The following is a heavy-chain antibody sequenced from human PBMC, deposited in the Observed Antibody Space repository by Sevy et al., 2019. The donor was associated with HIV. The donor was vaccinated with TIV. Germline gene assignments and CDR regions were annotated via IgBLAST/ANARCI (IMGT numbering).Heavy chain of an antibody. J-gene: IGHJ4*02. V-gene: IGHV1-69*06. CDR1: GGTFSSYA. CDR3: ARGIHGDYVFDY. Sequence: ASVKVSCKASGGTFSSYAISWVRQAPGQGLEWMGGIIPIFGTANYAQKFQGRVTITADKSTSTAYMELSSLRSEDTAVYYCARGIHGDYVFDYWGQGTLVTVSS. D-gene: IGHD4-17*01. CDR2: IIPIFGTA.